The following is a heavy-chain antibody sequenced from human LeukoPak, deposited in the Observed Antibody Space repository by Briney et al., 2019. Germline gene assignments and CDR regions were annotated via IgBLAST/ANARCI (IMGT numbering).Heavy chain of an antibody. CDR1: GFTISSYE. CDR3: ARVKRPVKYYFDY. CDR2: ISSSGSTI. V-gene: IGHV3-48*03. J-gene: IGHJ4*02. D-gene: IGHD1-1*01. Sequence: PGGSLRLSCAASGFTISSYEMNWVRQAPGKGLEWVSDISSSGSTIYYADSVKGRFTISRDNAKNSLYLQMNSLRAEDTAVYYCARVKRPVKYYFDYWGQGTLVTVSS.